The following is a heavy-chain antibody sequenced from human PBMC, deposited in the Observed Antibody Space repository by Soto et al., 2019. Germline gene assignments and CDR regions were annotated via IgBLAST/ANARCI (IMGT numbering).Heavy chain of an antibody. CDR3: VKSLLCCGGPHAIRPPFDP. J-gene: IGHJ5*02. D-gene: IGHD2-8*01. V-gene: IGHV3-64D*06. CDR1: GFTFSSYA. CDR2: ISSNGGST. Sequence: GGSLRLSCSASGFTFSSYAMHWVRQAPGKGLEYVSAISSNGGSTYYADSVKGRFTISRDNSKNTLYLQMSSLRAEDTAVYYCVKSLLCCGGPHAIRPPFDPWGQGTLVTVSS.